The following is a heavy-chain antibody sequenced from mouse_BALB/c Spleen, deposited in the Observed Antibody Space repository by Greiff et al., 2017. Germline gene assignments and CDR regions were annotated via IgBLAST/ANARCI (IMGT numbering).Heavy chain of an antibody. Sequence: EVKVVESGGDLVKPGGSLKLSCAASGFTFSSYGMSWVRQTPDKRLEWVATISSGGSYTYYPDSVKGRFTISRDNAKNTLYLQMSSLKSEDTAMYYCARRVVSDAMDYWGQGTSVTVSS. V-gene: IGHV5-6*02. CDR3: ARRVVSDAMDY. CDR1: GFTFSSYG. J-gene: IGHJ4*01. CDR2: ISSGGSYT. D-gene: IGHD1-1*01.